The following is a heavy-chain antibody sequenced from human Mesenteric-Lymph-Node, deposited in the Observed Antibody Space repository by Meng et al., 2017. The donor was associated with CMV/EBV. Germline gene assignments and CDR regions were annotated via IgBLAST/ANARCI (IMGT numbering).Heavy chain of an antibody. J-gene: IGHJ4*02. CDR3: ATGFDY. Sequence: GGSLRLSCAASGLTFTNYWMHWVRQAPGKGLVWVSGTNTAGTSTYSADSVKGRFTISRDNAKNTLYLQMNSLRAEDTAVYYCATGFDYWGQGTVVTVSS. CDR2: TNTAGTST. CDR1: GLTFTNYW. V-gene: IGHV3-74*01.